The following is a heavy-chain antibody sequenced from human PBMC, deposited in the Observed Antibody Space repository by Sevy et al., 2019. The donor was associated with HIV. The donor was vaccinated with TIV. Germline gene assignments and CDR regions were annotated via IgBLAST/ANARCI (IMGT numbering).Heavy chain of an antibody. J-gene: IGHJ6*02. V-gene: IGHV3-30-3*01. CDR3: ARDGGVTANYYYGMDV. D-gene: IGHD5-18*01. CDR1: GFTFSSYA. Sequence: GGSLRLSCAASGFTFSSYAMHWVRQAPGKGLEWVAVISYDGSNKYYADSVKGRFTISRDNSKNTLYLQMNSLRAEDTAVYYCARDGGVTANYYYGMDVWGQGTTVTVSS. CDR2: ISYDGSNK.